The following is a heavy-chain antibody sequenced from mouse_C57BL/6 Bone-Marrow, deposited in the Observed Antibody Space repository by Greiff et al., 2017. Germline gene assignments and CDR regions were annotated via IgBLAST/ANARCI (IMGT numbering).Heavy chain of an antibody. CDR3: AREDLAWFAY. J-gene: IGHJ3*01. CDR1: GYTFTSDG. V-gene: IGHV1-81*01. CDR2: IFPRSGSN. Sequence: LVESGAELARPGASVKLSCKASGYTFTSDGISWVQQRTGQGLVWFGDIFPRSGSNYYNETLKGTATLTADKSSRTASMELLSLTSEDSAVYFCAREDLAWFAYWGQGTLVTVSA.